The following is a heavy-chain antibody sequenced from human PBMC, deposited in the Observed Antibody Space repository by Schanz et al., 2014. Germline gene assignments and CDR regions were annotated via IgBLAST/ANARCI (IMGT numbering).Heavy chain of an antibody. V-gene: IGHV3-33*06. D-gene: IGHD3-10*01. Sequence: QVQLVESGGGVVQPGKSLRLSCAASGFAFSDYGMHWVRQAPGKGLEWVAFIWYDGSNKYYADSVKGRFTISRDNSKNTLDLQMSSLRADDTAVYYCVKEGTVVSGSPRDYWGQGALVTVSS. CDR1: GFAFSDYG. J-gene: IGHJ4*02. CDR2: IWYDGSNK. CDR3: VKEGTVVSGSPRDY.